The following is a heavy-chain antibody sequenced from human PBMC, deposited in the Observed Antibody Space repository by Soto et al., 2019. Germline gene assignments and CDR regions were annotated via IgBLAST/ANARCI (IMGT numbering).Heavy chain of an antibody. D-gene: IGHD3-9*01. J-gene: IGHJ4*02. CDR3: ARDEGGYDILTGYYKAHHFDQ. Sequence: QVQLVQSGAEVKRPGDSVKVSRQASGYTFGHFYITWVRQAPGQGLEWMGAISPHNRNTNYAEKFRGRVTMTTDTSTTTAYMKLRSLRSDDTAVYYCARDEGGYDILTGYYKAHHFDQWGQGALVTVSS. CDR2: ISPHNRNT. V-gene: IGHV1-18*01. CDR1: GYTFGHFY.